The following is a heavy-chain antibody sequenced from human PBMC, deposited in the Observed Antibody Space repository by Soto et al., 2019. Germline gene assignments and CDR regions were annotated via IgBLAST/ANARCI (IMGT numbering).Heavy chain of an antibody. V-gene: IGHV1-69*12. Sequence: QVQLVQSGAEGKKPGSSVKVSCKASGGTFSSYAISWVRQAPGHGLEWMGGIVPIFGTANYAQKFQGRVTITADESTSTAYMELRSLRSEDTAVYYCERDNDYSNSNYYYYGMDVWGQGTTVTTS. CDR2: IVPIFGTA. D-gene: IGHD4-4*01. J-gene: IGHJ6*02. CDR1: GGTFSSYA. CDR3: ERDNDYSNSNYYYYGMDV.